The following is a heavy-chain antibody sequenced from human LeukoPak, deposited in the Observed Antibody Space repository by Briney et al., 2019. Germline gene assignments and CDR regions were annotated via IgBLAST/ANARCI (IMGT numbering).Heavy chain of an antibody. Sequence: QPSETLSLTCTVSGVSINNYYWNWIRQSPGEGLEWIGFISYTGNNKYNPSLRSRVTISLDTSKSQFSLKLTSVSAADTALYYCARGSREFSGYVGAFDIWGQGTMVTVSS. D-gene: IGHD5-12*01. CDR3: ARGSREFSGYVGAFDI. CDR2: ISYTGNN. J-gene: IGHJ3*02. V-gene: IGHV4-59*01. CDR1: GVSINNYY.